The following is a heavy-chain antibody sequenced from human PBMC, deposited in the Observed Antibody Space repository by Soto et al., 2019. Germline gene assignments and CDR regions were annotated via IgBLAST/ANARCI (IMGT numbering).Heavy chain of an antibody. CDR1: GYTFTSYY. CDR3: ARDRGIAAAGPESYYYYYGMDV. J-gene: IGHJ6*02. CDR2: INPSGGST. D-gene: IGHD6-13*01. V-gene: IGHV1-46*01. Sequence: PSVKVSCKASGYTFTSYYMHWVRQAPGQGLEWMGIINPSGGSTSYAQKFQGRVTMTRDTSTSTVYMELSSLRSEDTAVYYCARDRGIAAAGPESYYYYYGMDVWGQGTTVTVSS.